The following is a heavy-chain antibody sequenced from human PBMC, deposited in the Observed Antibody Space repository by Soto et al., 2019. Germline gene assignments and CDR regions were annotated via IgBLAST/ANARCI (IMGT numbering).Heavy chain of an antibody. CDR3: ARHGFYGDYPSNYFDP. D-gene: IGHD4-17*01. J-gene: IGHJ5*02. V-gene: IGHV5-51*01. CDR1: GYSFTNHW. Sequence: PGESLKISCKGSGYSFTNHWIAWVRQMPGKGLEYMGIIYPSDSTTRYSPSFQGQVTISADKSISTAYLQWNSLKASDTAMYYCARHGFYGDYPSNYFDPWGQGTLVTVSS. CDR2: IYPSDSTT.